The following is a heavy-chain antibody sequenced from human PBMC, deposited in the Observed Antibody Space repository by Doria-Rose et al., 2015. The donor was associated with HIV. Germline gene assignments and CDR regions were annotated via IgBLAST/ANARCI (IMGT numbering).Heavy chain of an antibody. J-gene: IGHJ4*02. D-gene: IGHD3-3*01. Sequence: QESGPGLVKPSETLSLTCIVSGASVSSRGYYWNWIRQVPGKGLESLGYTYYTGTSDYSPSLKSRLNMAVDTSKNQFSLKLSFVTVADTAVYYCARMGSYRELDYWGQGALVIGSA. CDR2: TYYTGTS. CDR3: ARMGSYRELDY. CDR1: GASVSSRGYY. V-gene: IGHV4-31*03.